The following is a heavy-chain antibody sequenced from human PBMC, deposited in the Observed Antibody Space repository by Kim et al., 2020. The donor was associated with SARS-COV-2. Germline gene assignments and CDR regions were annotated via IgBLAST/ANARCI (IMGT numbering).Heavy chain of an antibody. V-gene: IGHV4-59*01. D-gene: IGHD1-1*01. CDR3: ARTLPTGTGFDF. J-gene: IGHJ4*02. Sequence: NYHPHHKGRVTISVDTSKTQFSLRLSSVTAADTAVYYCARTLPTGTGFDFWGQGTLVTVSS.